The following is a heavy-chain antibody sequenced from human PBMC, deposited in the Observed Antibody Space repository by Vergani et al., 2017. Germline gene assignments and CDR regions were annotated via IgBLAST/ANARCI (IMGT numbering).Heavy chain of an antibody. D-gene: IGHD6-6*01. V-gene: IGHV5-51*01. J-gene: IGHJ4*02. CDR3: ARHVPSMYSSSGPFDY. Sequence: EVQLVQSGAEVKKPGESLKISCKGFGYSFTSYWIGWVRQMPGKGLEWMGIIYPGDSDIRYSPSFQGQVTISADKSISTAYLQWSSLKASDTAMYYCARHVPSMYSSSGPFDYWGQGTLVTVSS. CDR2: IYPGDSDI. CDR1: GYSFTSYW.